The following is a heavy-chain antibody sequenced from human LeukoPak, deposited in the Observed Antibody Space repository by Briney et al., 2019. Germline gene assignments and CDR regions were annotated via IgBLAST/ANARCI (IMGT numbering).Heavy chain of an antibody. V-gene: IGHV1-24*01. D-gene: IGHD6-19*01. CDR1: GYTLTELS. CDR3: ATGSPYSSGWWGVDY. Sequence: GASVKVSCKVSGYTLTELSMHWVRQAPGKGLEWMGGFDPEDGETIYAQKFQGRVTMTEDTSTDTAYMELSSLRSEDTAVYYRATGSPYSSGWWGVDYWGQGTLVTVSS. CDR2: FDPEDGET. J-gene: IGHJ4*02.